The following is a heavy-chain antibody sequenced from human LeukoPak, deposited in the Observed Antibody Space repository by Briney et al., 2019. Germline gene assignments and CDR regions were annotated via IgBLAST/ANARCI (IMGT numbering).Heavy chain of an antibody. Sequence: ASVKVSCKASGYTFTSYDINWVRQATGQGLEWMGWMNPNSGNTGYAQKFQGRVTMTRNTSISTAYMELSSLRSEDTAVYYCARLLRYSSGWYRVGYWGQGTLVTVSS. CDR2: MNPNSGNT. V-gene: IGHV1-8*01. CDR1: GYTFTSYD. D-gene: IGHD6-19*01. J-gene: IGHJ4*02. CDR3: ARLLRYSSGWYRVGY.